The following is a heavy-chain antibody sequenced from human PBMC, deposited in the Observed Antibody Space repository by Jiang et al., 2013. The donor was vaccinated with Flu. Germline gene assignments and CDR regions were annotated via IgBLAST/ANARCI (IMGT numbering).Heavy chain of an antibody. Sequence: WIGWVRQMPGKGLEWMGIIYPGDSDTRYSPSFQGQVTISADKSISTAYLQWSSLKASDTAMYYCARPKRSGSFSDAFDIWGQGTMVTVSS. V-gene: IGHV5-51*01. D-gene: IGHD1-26*01. CDR2: IYPGDSDT. CDR1: W. J-gene: IGHJ3*02. CDR3: ARPKRSGSFSDAFDI.